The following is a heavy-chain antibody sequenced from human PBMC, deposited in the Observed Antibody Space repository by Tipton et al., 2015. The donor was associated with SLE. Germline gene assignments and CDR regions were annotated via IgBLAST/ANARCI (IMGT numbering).Heavy chain of an antibody. V-gene: IGHV4-31*03. Sequence: TLSLTCTVSGGPISSSSYYWGWIRQPPGKGLEWIGYIYNSGSTYYNPSLKSRITISVDTSKNQFSLKLSSVTAADTAVYYCARGGKYYDTGRFFDYWGQGTLVTVSS. CDR3: ARGGKYYDTGRFFDY. CDR2: IYNSGST. D-gene: IGHD3-22*01. CDR1: GGPISSSSYY. J-gene: IGHJ4*02.